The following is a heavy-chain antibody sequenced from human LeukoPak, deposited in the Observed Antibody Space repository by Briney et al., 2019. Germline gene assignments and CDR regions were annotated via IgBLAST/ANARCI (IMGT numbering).Heavy chain of an antibody. J-gene: IGHJ4*02. CDR3: ARSGSGLRYDYYFDY. Sequence: SETLSLTCSVSGFSISSGYYWGWVRQSPGKGLEWIGSIFQSGDSYYHPSLKSRVTISVDTSKNQFSLKLTSVTAADTAIYFCARSGSGLRYDYYFDYWGQGTLVTVSS. D-gene: IGHD3-9*01. CDR2: IFQSGDS. CDR1: GFSISSGYY. V-gene: IGHV4-38-2*01.